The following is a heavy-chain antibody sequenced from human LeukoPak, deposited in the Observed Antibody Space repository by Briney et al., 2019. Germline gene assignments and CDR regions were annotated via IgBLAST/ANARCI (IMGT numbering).Heavy chain of an antibody. CDR2: INPNSGGT. CDR3: AREYSYGFDY. D-gene: IGHD5-18*01. Sequence: ASVKVSCKASGYTFTSYAISWVRQAPGQGLEWMGRINPNSGGTNYAQKFQGRVTMTRDTSISTAYMELSRLRSDDTAVYYCAREYSYGFDYWGQGTLVTVSS. CDR1: GYTFTSYA. V-gene: IGHV1-2*06. J-gene: IGHJ4*02.